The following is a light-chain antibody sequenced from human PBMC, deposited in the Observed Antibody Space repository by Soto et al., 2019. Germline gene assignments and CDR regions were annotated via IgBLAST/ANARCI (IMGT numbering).Light chain of an antibody. Sequence: DIQMTQSPSALFASVGDRATITCRASQSISCWLAWYQQKPGKDPKLLIYDASTLQSGVPSRYSVSGSRKEFTLTISHLQPDIFAPYYSQQYESHPPLTYGQGTKVAIK. V-gene: IGKV1-5*01. J-gene: IGKJ1*01. CDR2: DAS. CDR3: QQYESHPPLT. CDR1: QSISCW.